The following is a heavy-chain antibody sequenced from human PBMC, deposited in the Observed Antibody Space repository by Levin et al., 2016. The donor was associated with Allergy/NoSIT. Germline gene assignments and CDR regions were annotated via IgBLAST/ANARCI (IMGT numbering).Heavy chain of an antibody. CDR2: VGASGDRT. CDR1: GFTLTSYA. V-gene: IGHV3-23*01. CDR3: AKGELRQQPPYYYGMDV. Sequence: GESLKISCAASGFTLTSYAMSWVRQAPGKGLEWLSSVGASGDRTYYVDSVKGRFTISRDSSKNTLYLQMNSLRAEDTAVYYCAKGELRQQPPYYYGMDVWGQGTTVTVSS. J-gene: IGHJ6*02. D-gene: IGHD1-26*01.